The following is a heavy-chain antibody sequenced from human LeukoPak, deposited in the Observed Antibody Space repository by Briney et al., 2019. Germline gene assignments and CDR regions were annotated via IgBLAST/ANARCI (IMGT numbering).Heavy chain of an antibody. CDR2: IYSGGSI. Sequence: PGGSLGLCCAASGLIVSSNYMTWVRQAPGKGLEWVSVIYSGGSIYYADSVKGRFTISRDNSRNTLYLQMNSLRAEDTAVYYCARALNGFDIWGPGTLVTVSS. CDR3: ARALNGFDI. CDR1: GLIVSSNY. J-gene: IGHJ3*02. V-gene: IGHV3-53*01.